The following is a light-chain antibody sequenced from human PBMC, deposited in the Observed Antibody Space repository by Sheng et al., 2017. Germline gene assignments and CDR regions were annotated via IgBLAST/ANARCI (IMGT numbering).Light chain of an antibody. CDR2: GAS. Sequence: EIVLTQSPGTLSLSPGERGTLFCKASQSISSNYLAWYQQIPGQSPRLLIYGASSRATGIPDRFSGSGSGTDFTLTINRLEPEDFAVYYCQQYGGSPRTFGQGTKVEIK. V-gene: IGKV3-20*01. CDR1: QSISSNY. J-gene: IGKJ1*01. CDR3: QQYGGSPRT.